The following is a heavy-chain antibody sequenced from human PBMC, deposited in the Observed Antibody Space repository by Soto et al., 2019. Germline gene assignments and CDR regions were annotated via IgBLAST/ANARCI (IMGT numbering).Heavy chain of an antibody. CDR2: MNPNSGNT. D-gene: IGHD6-19*01. CDR1: GYTFTSYD. J-gene: IGHJ4*02. CDR3: ARGPGSGWPEPPPSSDY. Sequence: QVQLVQSGAEVKKPGASVKVSCKASGYTFTSYDINWVRQATGQGLEWMGWMNPNSGNTGYAQKLQGRVTMTRNTYIRTAYMELSRLRSEDTAVYYCARGPGSGWPEPPPSSDYWGQGTLVTVSS. V-gene: IGHV1-8*01.